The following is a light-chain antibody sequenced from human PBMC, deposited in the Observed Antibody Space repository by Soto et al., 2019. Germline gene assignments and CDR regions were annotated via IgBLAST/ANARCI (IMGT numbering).Light chain of an antibody. Sequence: IQMTQSPSSLSACVGDRVTITCRASQSISSYLNWYQQKPGKAPKVLIYAASSLQSGIPSRFSGSGSGTDFTLTISSLQPEDFATYYCQQSYSIPWTFGQGTKVDIK. V-gene: IGKV1-39*01. CDR1: QSISSY. CDR3: QQSYSIPWT. J-gene: IGKJ1*01. CDR2: AAS.